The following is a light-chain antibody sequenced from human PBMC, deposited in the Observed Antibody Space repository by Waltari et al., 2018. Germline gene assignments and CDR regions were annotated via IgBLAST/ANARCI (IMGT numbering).Light chain of an antibody. CDR3: MQGTHWPVYS. CDR2: RVS. CDR1: RSLVHSNGNTY. Sequence: DVVLTQSPLSLPVTLGQPASIACRSSRSLVHSNGNTYLAWFHQRPGQAPRRLLYRVSERDSGVPDRFDGSASATAVTLRISSVEAEDVGLYYCMQGTHWPVYSFGQGTKLEIK. V-gene: IGKV2-30*02. J-gene: IGKJ2*03.